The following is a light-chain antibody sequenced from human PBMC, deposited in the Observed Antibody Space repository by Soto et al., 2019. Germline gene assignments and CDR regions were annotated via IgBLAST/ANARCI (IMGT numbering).Light chain of an antibody. J-gene: IGKJ5*01. CDR3: QQVKSYPRT. Sequence: DIHLTQSPSSVSASVGDRVIITCRASQAITNNLAWYQQKPGNPPRLLIYEESTLHSGVPSRFSGRKVGTQFILTIDSLQPEDFATYYCQQVKSYPRTFGQGTRLEIK. CDR1: QAITNN. V-gene: IGKV1-9*01. CDR2: EES.